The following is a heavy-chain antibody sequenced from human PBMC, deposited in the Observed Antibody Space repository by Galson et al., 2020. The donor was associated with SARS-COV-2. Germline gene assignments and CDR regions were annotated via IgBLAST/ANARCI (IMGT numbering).Heavy chain of an antibody. CDR2: IHTSGNT. D-gene: IGHD1-26*01. Sequence: ASATLSLTCTVSGYSISSGNYWAWTRQTPGKGQEWIGTIHTSGNTYYNPSLKSRVTISVDTSKNQFSLGLSSLTAADTAVYFCARVFRFSGSYYFDYWGQGTLVSVSS. V-gene: IGHV4-38-2*02. CDR3: ARVFRFSGSYYFDY. J-gene: IGHJ4*02. CDR1: GYSISSGNY.